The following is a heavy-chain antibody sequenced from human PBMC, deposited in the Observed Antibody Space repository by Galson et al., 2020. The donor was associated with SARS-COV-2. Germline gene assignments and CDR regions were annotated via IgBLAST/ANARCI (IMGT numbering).Heavy chain of an antibody. Sequence: GGSLRLSCAASGFNFRSYSMNWVRQAPGKGLEWVSSISSSSSYIYYADSVKGRFTISRDNAKNSLYLQMNSLRAEDTAVYYCARGSDIVVVPAACDYWGQGTLVTVSS. CDR3: ARGSDIVVVPAACDY. CDR1: GFNFRSYS. CDR2: ISSSSSYI. J-gene: IGHJ4*02. V-gene: IGHV3-21*01. D-gene: IGHD2-2*01.